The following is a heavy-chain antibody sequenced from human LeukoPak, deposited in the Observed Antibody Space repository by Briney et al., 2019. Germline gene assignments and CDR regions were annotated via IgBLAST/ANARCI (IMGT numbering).Heavy chain of an antibody. J-gene: IGHJ4*02. CDR1: GGSFSGYY. D-gene: IGHD6-13*01. V-gene: IGHV4-59*08. CDR3: ARHVAAGTTIDY. Sequence: SETLSLTCAVYGGSFSGYYWSWIRQPPGKGLEWIGYIYYSGSTNYNPSLKSRVTISVDTSKNQFSLKLSSVTAADTAVYYCARHVAAGTTIDYWGQGTLVTVSS. CDR2: IYYSGST.